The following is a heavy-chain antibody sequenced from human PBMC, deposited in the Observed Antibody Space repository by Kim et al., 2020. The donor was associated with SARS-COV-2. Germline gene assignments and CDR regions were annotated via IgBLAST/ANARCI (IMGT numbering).Heavy chain of an antibody. V-gene: IGHV3-30*18. D-gene: IGHD6-19*01. CDR3: AKDPIAVAAPV. CDR1: GFTFSSYG. Sequence: GGSLRLSCAASGFTFSSYGMHWVRQAPGKGLEWVAVISYDGSNKYYADSVKGRFTISRDNSKNTLYLQMNSLRAEDTAVYYCAKDPIAVAAPVWGQGTLVTVSS. CDR2: ISYDGSNK. J-gene: IGHJ4*02.